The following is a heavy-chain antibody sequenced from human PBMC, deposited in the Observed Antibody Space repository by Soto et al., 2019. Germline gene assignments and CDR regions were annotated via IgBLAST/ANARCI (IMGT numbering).Heavy chain of an antibody. CDR3: ARDLRNLPYYYYGMDV. V-gene: IGHV3-48*02. J-gene: IGHJ6*02. CDR2: ISSSSSTI. D-gene: IGHD4-4*01. Sequence: GGSLRLSCAASGFTFSSYSMNWVRQAPGKGLEWVSYISSSSSTIYYADSVKGRFTISRDNAKNSLYLQMNSLRDEDTAVYYCARDLRNLPYYYYGMDVWGQGTTVTVSS. CDR1: GFTFSSYS.